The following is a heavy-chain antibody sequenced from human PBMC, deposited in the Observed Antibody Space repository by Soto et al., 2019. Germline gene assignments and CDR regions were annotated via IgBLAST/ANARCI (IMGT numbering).Heavy chain of an antibody. CDR2: IDPSDSQT. Sequence: GEALKISCKGSGYSFAGYWITWVRQKPGKGLEWVGRIDPSDSQTYYSPSFRGHVTISVTKSITTVFLQWSSLRASDTAMYYCARQIYDSDTGPNFQYYFDSWGQGTPVTVSS. CDR3: ARQIYDSDTGPNFQYYFDS. CDR1: GYSFAGYW. V-gene: IGHV5-10-1*01. J-gene: IGHJ4*02. D-gene: IGHD3-22*01.